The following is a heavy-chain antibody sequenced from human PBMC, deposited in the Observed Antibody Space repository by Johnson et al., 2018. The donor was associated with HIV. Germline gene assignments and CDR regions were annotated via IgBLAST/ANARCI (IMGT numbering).Heavy chain of an antibody. CDR1: GFTVSSNY. CDR2: IYSGGST. Sequence: VQLVESGGGLVQPGGSLRVSCAASGFTVSSNYMSWVRQAPGKGLEWVSVIYSGGSTYYADSVKGRFTISRDNSKNTLYLQMNSLRAEDTAVYYCARASSGYYSDAFDIWGQGTMVTVSS. J-gene: IGHJ3*02. CDR3: ARASSGYYSDAFDI. D-gene: IGHD3-22*01. V-gene: IGHV3-66*02.